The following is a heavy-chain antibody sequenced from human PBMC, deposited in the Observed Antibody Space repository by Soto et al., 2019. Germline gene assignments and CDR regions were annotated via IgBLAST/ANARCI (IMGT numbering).Heavy chain of an antibody. CDR2: IYHSGST. CDR1: GGSISSSNW. CDR3: ARSGYYRTYYYYYGMDV. J-gene: IGHJ6*02. Sequence: SETLSLTSAGPGGSISSSNWWRWVRQPPGKGQEWIGEIYHSGSTNYNPSLKRRVTISVDKSKNQFSLKLSSVTAADTAVYYCARSGYYRTYYYYYGMDVWGQGTTVTVSS. V-gene: IGHV4-4*02. D-gene: IGHD3-22*01.